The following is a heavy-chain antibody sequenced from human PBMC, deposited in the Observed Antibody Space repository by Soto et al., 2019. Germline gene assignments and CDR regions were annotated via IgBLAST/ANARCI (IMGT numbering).Heavy chain of an antibody. CDR2: MYYSGST. Sequence: SETLSLTCTVSVESISIYYWSWIRQPPGKGLEWIGYMYYSGSTNYNPSLKSRVTISVDTSKNQFSLKLSSVTAAEDTAVYYCARAPIGSGSNYYFEHWGRGTLVTVSS. V-gene: IGHV4-59*01. J-gene: IGHJ4*02. CDR3: ARAPIGSGSNYYFEH. D-gene: IGHD3-10*01. CDR1: VESISIYY.